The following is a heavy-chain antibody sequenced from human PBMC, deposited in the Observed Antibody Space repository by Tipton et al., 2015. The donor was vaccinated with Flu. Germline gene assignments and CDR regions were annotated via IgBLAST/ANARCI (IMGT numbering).Heavy chain of an antibody. CDR3: ARDSGAYPLGFDP. CDR2: TYTNGDT. Sequence: LRLSCSVSGIPMRSGIQSWSWIRQSAGKGLEWIGLTYTNGDTTYNPSLKGRVTISIDTSKSQLSLTLTSVTAADTAVYYCARDSGAYPLGFDPWGRGTLVTVSS. D-gene: IGHD2-15*01. V-gene: IGHV4-61*02. J-gene: IGHJ5*01. CDR1: GIPMRSGIQS.